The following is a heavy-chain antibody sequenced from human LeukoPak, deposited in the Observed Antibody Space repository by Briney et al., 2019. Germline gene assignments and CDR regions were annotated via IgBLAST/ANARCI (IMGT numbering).Heavy chain of an antibody. CDR1: GFSFSNHA. V-gene: IGHV3-23*01. CDR2: ISNGNT. D-gene: IGHD2-15*01. Sequence: GGSLRLSCAASGFSFSNHAMSWVRQPPGKGLEWVAAISNGNTYYADSVRGRFAISRDDSKNMVYLQMNSLRDEDTALYYCVREAGYCASVCLKSNWFDPWGQGTLVTVSS. CDR3: VREAGYCASVCLKSNWFDP. J-gene: IGHJ5*02.